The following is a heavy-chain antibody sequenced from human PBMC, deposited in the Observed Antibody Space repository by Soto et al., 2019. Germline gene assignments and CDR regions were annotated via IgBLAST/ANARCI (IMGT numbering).Heavy chain of an antibody. V-gene: IGHV3-48*01. D-gene: IGHD6-25*01. J-gene: IGHJ5*02. CDR2: ISSGSTTI. Sequence: EVQLVESGGGLVQPGGSLRLSCTASGFTFSNYHMNWVRQAPGKGLEWISYISSGSTTIYYAGSVKGRFTISRDIAKNSLYLQMNSLRVEDTAVYVCARPKLDGGTAAGFGPWGQGTLVT. CDR1: GFTFSNYH. CDR3: ARPKLDGGTAAGFGP.